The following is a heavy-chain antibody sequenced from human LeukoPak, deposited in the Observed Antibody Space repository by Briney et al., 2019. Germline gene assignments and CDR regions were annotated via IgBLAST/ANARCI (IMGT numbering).Heavy chain of an antibody. Sequence: SETLSLTCTVSGASIASGGYYCSWIRQPPGKGLEWIGYVTYTGITNYNPSLSSRVSTSVDTPKNQFSLNLRSVTAADTAVYYCAKDLYDSSAYFLGNDYWGQGTLVTVSS. D-gene: IGHD3-22*01. CDR2: VTYTGIT. V-gene: IGHV4-30-4*01. J-gene: IGHJ4*02. CDR1: GASIASGGYY. CDR3: AKDLYDSSAYFLGNDY.